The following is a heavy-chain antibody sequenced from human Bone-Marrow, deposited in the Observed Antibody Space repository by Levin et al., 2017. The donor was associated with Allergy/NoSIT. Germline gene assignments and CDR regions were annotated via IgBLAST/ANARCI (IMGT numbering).Heavy chain of an antibody. Sequence: ASVKVSCAASGLSVSSNYMNWVRQATGKGLEWVSVLYSGGNTDYADSVKGRFTISRDNSKNTLYLQMNSLRAEDTAVYYCARWLRGTNCYFDDWGQGTLATVSS. D-gene: IGHD4/OR15-4a*01. V-gene: IGHV3-66*01. J-gene: IGHJ4*02. CDR1: GLSVSSNY. CDR2: LYSGGNT. CDR3: ARWLRGTNCYFDD.